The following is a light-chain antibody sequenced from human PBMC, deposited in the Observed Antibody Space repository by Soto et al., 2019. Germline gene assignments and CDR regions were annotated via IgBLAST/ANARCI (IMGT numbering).Light chain of an antibody. CDR3: SSYASSSTVL. J-gene: IGLJ2*01. CDR1: SSDVGGYKY. Sequence: QSALTQPASVSGSPGQSITISFTGTSSDVGGYKYVSWYQQHPGKAPKIMIYDVSNRPSAVSNRFSGSKSGNTACLTISGLQAADEADYFCSSYASSSTVLFGGGTKLNVL. CDR2: DVS. V-gene: IGLV2-14*01.